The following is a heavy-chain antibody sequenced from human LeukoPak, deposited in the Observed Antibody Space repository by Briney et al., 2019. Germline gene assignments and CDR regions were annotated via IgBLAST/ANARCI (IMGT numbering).Heavy chain of an antibody. CDR3: ARATNYYDSSGYYS. D-gene: IGHD3-22*01. Sequence: SETLSLTCTVSVGSISSYYWSWIRQPPGKGLEWIGYIYYSGSTNYNPSLKSRVTISVDTSKNQFSLKLSSVTAADTAVYYCARATNYYDSSGYYSRGQGTLVTVSS. V-gene: IGHV4-59*01. J-gene: IGHJ5*01. CDR2: IYYSGST. CDR1: VGSISSYY.